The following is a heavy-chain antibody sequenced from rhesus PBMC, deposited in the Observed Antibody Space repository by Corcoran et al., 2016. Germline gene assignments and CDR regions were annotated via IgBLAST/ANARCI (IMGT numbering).Heavy chain of an antibody. CDR1: GGTISSGYCY. Sequence: QVQLQESGPGVVKPSETLSLTCAVAGGTISSGYCYWSWTRPPPGTGLEWIGGIYSNSESTNYNPSLKSRVTISKDTSKNQFSLKLSSVTATDTAVYYCARGPRTASTVAAPRSSYYFDYWGQGVLVTVSS. J-gene: IGHJ4*01. V-gene: IGHV4S12*01. D-gene: IGHD4-29*01. CDR3: ARGPRTASTVAAPRSSYYFDY. CDR2: IYSNSEST.